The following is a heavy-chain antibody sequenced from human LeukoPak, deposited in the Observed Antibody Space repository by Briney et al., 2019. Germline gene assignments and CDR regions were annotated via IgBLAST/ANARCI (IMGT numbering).Heavy chain of an antibody. V-gene: IGHV4-34*09. CDR1: GGSFTGYS. CDR3: ARAESMDV. CDR2: VFYSGTT. J-gene: IGHJ6*02. Sequence: PSETLSLTCAVYGGSFTGYSWTWIRQPPGKGLEWIGYVFYSGTTYYNPSLKSRLTISLDTSKNQFSLKLSSVTAADTAVYYCARAESMDVWGQGTTVTVSS.